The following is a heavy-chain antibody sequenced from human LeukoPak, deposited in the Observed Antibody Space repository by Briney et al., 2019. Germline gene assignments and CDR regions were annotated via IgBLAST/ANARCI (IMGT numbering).Heavy chain of an antibody. CDR3: ARGGDSSSSPFYYYYYMDV. V-gene: IGHV3-20*04. Sequence: GGTLRLSCAASGFTFDDYGMRWVRQAPRTGLEGASGINWHGGRSGYAESVERRCTISRDNAKNSLYLQMNSLRAEDTALYYCARGGDSSSSPFYYYYYMDVWGKGTTVTVSS. CDR2: INWHGGRS. D-gene: IGHD6-6*01. CDR1: GFTFDDYG. J-gene: IGHJ6*03.